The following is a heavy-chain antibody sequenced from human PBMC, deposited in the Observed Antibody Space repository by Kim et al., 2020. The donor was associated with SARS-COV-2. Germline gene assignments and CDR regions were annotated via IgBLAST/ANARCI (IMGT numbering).Heavy chain of an antibody. CDR3: ARGAGYYDFWSGYYPTPRFDY. Sequence: SVKVSCKASGGTFSSYAISWVRQAPGQGLEWMGGIIPIFGTANYAQKFQGRVTITADESTSTAYMELSSLRSEDTAVYYCARGAGYYDFWSGYYPTPRFDYWGQGTLVTVSS. J-gene: IGHJ4*02. D-gene: IGHD3-3*01. CDR2: IIPIFGTA. CDR1: GGTFSSYA. V-gene: IGHV1-69*13.